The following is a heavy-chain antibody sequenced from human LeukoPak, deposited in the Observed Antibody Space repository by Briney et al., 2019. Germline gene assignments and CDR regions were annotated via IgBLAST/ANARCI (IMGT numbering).Heavy chain of an antibody. V-gene: IGHV4-34*01. CDR3: ARQAMVRCFDY. D-gene: IGHD3-10*01. J-gene: IGHJ4*02. Sequence: SETLSLTCTVSGGSISSYYWSWIRQPPGKGLEWIGEINHSGSTNYNPSLKSRVTISVDTSKNQFSLKLSSVTAADTAVYYCARQAMVRCFDYWGQGTLVTVSS. CDR2: INHSGST. CDR1: GGSISSYY.